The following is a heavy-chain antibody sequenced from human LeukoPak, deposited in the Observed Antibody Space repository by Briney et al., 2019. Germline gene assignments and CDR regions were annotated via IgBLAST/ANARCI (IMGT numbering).Heavy chain of an antibody. CDR1: GFTFSIYV. D-gene: IGHD6-6*01. CDR3: AREDIAAPWFDP. V-gene: IGHV3-66*01. Sequence: GGSLRLSCAASGFTFSIYVMSWVRQAPGKGLEWVSVIYSGGSTYYADSVKGRFTISRDNSKNTLYLQMNSLRAEDTAVYYCAREDIAAPWFDPWGQGTLVTVSS. J-gene: IGHJ5*02. CDR2: IYSGGST.